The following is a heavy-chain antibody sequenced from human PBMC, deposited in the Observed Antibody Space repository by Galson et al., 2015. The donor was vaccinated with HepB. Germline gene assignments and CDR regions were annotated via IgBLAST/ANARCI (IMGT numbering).Heavy chain of an antibody. Sequence: SVKVSCKASGYTFTSYAMHWVRQAPGQRLEWMGWINTNTGNPTYAQGFTGRFVFSLDTSVSTAYLQISSLKAEDTAVYYCARDFRYYGSGSYGKKFDPWGQGTLVTVSS. CDR3: ARDFRYYGSGSYGKKFDP. D-gene: IGHD3-10*01. V-gene: IGHV7-4-1*02. CDR1: GYTFTSYA. CDR2: INTNTGNP. J-gene: IGHJ5*02.